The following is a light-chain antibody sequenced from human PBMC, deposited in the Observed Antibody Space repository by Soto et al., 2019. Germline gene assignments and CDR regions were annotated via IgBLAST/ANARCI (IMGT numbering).Light chain of an antibody. CDR2: GAS. CDR3: QQYGSSPSYT. V-gene: IGKV3-20*01. Sequence: EIVLTQSPGTLSLSPGERATLSCRASQSVSSSYLAWYQQKPGQAPRLLIYGASSRATGIPDRFSGSGSWTDVTLTISRLEPEDFAVYYCQQYGSSPSYTFGQGTKLEIK. J-gene: IGKJ2*01. CDR1: QSVSSSY.